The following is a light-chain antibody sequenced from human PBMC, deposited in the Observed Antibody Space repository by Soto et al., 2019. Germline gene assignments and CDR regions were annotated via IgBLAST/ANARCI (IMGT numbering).Light chain of an antibody. CDR3: AAWDDSLNGPV. CDR1: SSNIGSNS. J-gene: IGLJ1*01. Sequence: QSVLTQPPSASGTPGQRVFISCSGSSSNIGSNSVNWYQQLPGTAPKLLIYSNNQRPSGVPDRISGSKSGTSASLAISGLQSEDEADYYCAAWDDSLNGPVFGTGTKLTVL. V-gene: IGLV1-44*01. CDR2: SNN.